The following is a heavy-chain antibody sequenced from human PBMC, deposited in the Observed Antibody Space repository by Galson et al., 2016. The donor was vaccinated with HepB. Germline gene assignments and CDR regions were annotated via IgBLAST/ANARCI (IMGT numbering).Heavy chain of an antibody. V-gene: IGHV3-33*08. CDR3: AREMHVAAAAAFDF. CDR1: GIAFSCYS. CDR2: IWHDGSNK. Sequence: SLRLSCAASGIAFSCYSMNWVRQAPGEGLEWVALIWHDGSNKYYADSVKGRFTISRDNPKNTLYLQMNSLKVEDTAVYYCAREMHVAAAAAFDFWGRGTLVTVSS. J-gene: IGHJ4*02. D-gene: IGHD6-13*01.